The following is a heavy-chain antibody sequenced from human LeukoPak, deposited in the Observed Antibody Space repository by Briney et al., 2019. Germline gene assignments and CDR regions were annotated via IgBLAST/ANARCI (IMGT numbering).Heavy chain of an antibody. CDR1: GFTFSDYY. CDR3: ARLRINLGGFDY. CDR2: IIDTASPI. J-gene: IGHJ4*02. V-gene: IGHV3-11*01. Sequence: PGGSLRLSCAASGFTFSDYYMSWIRQAPGKGLEWVSYIIDTASPIFYADSVKGRFTISRDNAKNSLFLQMNSLRAEDTAVYYCARLRINLGGFDYWGQGALVTVSS.